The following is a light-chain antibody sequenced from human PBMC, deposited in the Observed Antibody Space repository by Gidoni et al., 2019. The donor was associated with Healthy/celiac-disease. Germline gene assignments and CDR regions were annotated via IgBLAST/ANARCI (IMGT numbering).Light chain of an antibody. J-gene: IGLJ2*01. CDR2: EVN. Sequence: QSALTQPASVSGSPGQSITISCSGTSSDVGTYKVVSWYQQHPGKAPKLMIYEVNKRPSGVSSRFSGSKSGNTASLTISGLHAEDEADYYCCSYAGLRTFGDVVFGGGTKLTVL. CDR3: CSYAGLRTFGDVV. CDR1: SSDVGTYKV. V-gene: IGLV2-23*02.